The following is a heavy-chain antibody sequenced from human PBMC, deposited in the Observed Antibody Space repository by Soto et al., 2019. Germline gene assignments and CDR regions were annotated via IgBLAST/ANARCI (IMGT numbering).Heavy chain of an antibody. CDR2: IDPRDSYV. V-gene: IGHV5-10-1*01. Sequence: PGESLKISCTGFGYTFTTFWISWVRQMPGKGLEWKGRIDPRDSYVNYSPSFQGHVTISLDKSISTAYLXXXXXXASDTAMYYCARLFCSTTTCDSWFDPWGKGTLVTVSS. CDR3: ARLFCSTTTCDSWFDP. D-gene: IGHD2-2*01. J-gene: IGHJ5*02. CDR1: GYTFTTFW.